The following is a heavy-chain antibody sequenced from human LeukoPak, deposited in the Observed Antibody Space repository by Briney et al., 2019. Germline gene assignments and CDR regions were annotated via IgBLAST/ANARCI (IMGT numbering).Heavy chain of an antibody. CDR1: GFTFSTYA. Sequence: PGGSLRLSCSASGFTFSTYATHWVRQAPGKGLEWVAVISYDGTNKYYADSVKGRFTVSRDNSKNTLYLQMNSLRPEDTAIYYCAREAAAYCGGDCWVDYWGQGTLVTVSS. J-gene: IGHJ4*02. CDR2: ISYDGTNK. CDR3: AREAAAYCGGDCWVDY. V-gene: IGHV3-30-3*01. D-gene: IGHD2-21*02.